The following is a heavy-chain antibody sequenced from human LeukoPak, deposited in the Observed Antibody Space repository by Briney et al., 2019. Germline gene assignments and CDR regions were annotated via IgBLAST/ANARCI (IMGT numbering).Heavy chain of an antibody. CDR3: ARDYNPFDY. Sequence: PGGSLRLSCAASGFIFSSYAMHWVRQAPGKGLEWVAFIRYDGSNKYYADSVKGRFTISRDNAKNSLYLQMNSLRAEDTAVYYCARDYNPFDYWGQGTLVTVSS. CDR2: IRYDGSNK. V-gene: IGHV3-30*04. J-gene: IGHJ4*02. CDR1: GFIFSSYA. D-gene: IGHD5-24*01.